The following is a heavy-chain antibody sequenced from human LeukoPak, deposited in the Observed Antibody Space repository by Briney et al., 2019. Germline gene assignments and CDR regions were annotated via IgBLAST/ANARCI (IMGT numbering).Heavy chain of an antibody. V-gene: IGHV3-7*03. D-gene: IGHD3-3*01. CDR3: ARDSPYYDSIFPNWFDP. J-gene: IGHJ5*02. CDR2: IKQDGSEK. Sequence: GGSLRLSCAASGFTVSYNYMSWVRQAPGKGLEWVANIKQDGSEKYYVDSVKGRFTISRDNAKNSLYLQMNSLRAEDTAVYYCARDSPYYDSIFPNWFDPWGQGTLVTVSS. CDR1: GFTVSYNY.